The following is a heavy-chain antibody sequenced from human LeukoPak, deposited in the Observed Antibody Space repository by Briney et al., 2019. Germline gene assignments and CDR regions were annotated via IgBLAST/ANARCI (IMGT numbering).Heavy chain of an antibody. Sequence: SETLSLTCTVSGGSISSYYWSWIRQPAGKGLGWIGRIYTSGSTNYNPSLTSRITMSVDTSKNQFSLKLSSVTAADTAVYYCARYDYGDYYDYWGQGTLVTVSS. CDR3: ARYDYGDYYDY. J-gene: IGHJ4*02. D-gene: IGHD4-17*01. CDR2: IYTSGST. CDR1: GGSISSYY. V-gene: IGHV4-4*07.